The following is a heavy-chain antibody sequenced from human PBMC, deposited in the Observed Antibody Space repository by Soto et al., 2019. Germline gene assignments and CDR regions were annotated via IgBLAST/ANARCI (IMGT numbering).Heavy chain of an antibody. Sequence: GSLRLSCAASGFTFSSYAMHWVRQAPGKGLEWVAVISYDGSNKYYADSVKGRFTISRDNSKNTLYLQMNSLGAEDTAVYYCARERGGSQDYWGQGTLVTVSS. V-gene: IGHV3-30-3*01. CDR3: ARERGGSQDY. D-gene: IGHD1-26*01. CDR1: GFTFSSYA. J-gene: IGHJ4*02. CDR2: ISYDGSNK.